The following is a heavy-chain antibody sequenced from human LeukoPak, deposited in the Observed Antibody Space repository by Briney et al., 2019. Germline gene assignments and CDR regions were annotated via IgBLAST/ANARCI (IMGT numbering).Heavy chain of an antibody. J-gene: IGHJ3*02. CDR3: AREVATTRGDDAFDI. CDR2: INAGNGNT. CDR1: GYTFTSYA. D-gene: IGHD5-12*01. V-gene: IGHV1-3*01. Sequence: ASVKVSCKASGYTFTSYAMHWVRQAPGQRLEWMGWINAGNGNTKYSQKFQGRVTITRDTSASTAYMELSSLRSEDTAVYYCAREVATTRGDDAFDIWGQGTMVTVSS.